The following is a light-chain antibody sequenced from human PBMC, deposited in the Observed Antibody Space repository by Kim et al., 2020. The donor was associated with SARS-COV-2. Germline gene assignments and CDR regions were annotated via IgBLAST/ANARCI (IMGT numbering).Light chain of an antibody. Sequence: LPPGERATRPGRASQTISSRYLGWYQQKPGQAPRLLIYGATNRATGIPDRFSGSGSGTDFTLTISRLEPEDFAVYYCQQYGTSPFSFGQGTKLEI. J-gene: IGKJ2*03. V-gene: IGKV3-20*01. CDR1: QTISSRY. CDR2: GAT. CDR3: QQYGTSPFS.